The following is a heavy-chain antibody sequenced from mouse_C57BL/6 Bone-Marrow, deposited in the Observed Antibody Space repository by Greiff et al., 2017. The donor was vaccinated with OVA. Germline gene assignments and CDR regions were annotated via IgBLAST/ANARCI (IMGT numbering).Heavy chain of an antibody. CDR2: LYIGNGST. J-gene: IGHJ4*01. V-gene: IGHV1-58*01. D-gene: IGHD2-4*01. Sequence: EVQLQQSGAELVRPGSSVKMSCKTSGYKFTSYGINWVKQRPGQGLEWIGYLYIGNGSTEYHEKFTGKANLPSDPSSSTTYMQLSSLTSEDSAIYVCARRGITTWEYYAMDYWGQGTSVTVSS. CDR3: ARRGITTWEYYAMDY. CDR1: GYKFTSYG.